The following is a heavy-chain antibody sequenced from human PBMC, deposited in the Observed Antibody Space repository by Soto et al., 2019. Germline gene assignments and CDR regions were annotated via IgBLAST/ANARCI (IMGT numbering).Heavy chain of an antibody. Sequence: VQLVESGGGLVQPGGSLRLSCAASGFTFSNAWMNWVRQAPGKGLEWVGRIKSKTDGGTTDYAAPVKGRFTISRDDSKNTLYLQMNSLKTEDTAVYYCTTFVGQRVSPGFYYYYYGMDVWGQGTTVTVSS. J-gene: IGHJ6*02. CDR2: IKSKTDGGTT. D-gene: IGHD6-6*01. V-gene: IGHV3-15*07. CDR3: TTFVGQRVSPGFYYYYYGMDV. CDR1: GFTFSNAW.